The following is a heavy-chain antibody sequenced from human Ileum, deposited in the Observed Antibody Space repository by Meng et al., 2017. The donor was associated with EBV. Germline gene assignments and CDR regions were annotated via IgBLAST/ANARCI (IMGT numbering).Heavy chain of an antibody. CDR1: GGSISSSNW. D-gene: IGHD6-19*01. CDR3: ASFPPPGKQWLVTDY. Sequence: VVRQAPGPGLGNPSGTLSLTCAVSGGSISSSNWWSWVRQPPGKGLEWIGEIYHSGSTNYNPSLKSRVTISVDKSKNQFSLKLSSVTAADTAVYYCASFPPPGKQWLVTDYWGQGTLVTVSS. V-gene: IGHV4-4*02. CDR2: IYHSGST. J-gene: IGHJ4*02.